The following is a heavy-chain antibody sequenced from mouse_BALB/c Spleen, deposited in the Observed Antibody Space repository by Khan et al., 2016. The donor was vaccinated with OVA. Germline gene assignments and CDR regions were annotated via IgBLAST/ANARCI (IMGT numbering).Heavy chain of an antibody. Sequence: QIQLVQSGPELKKPGETVKISCKASGYTFTNFGMNWVKQAPGKGLEWMGWINTHTGEPIYADDFKGRFAFSLETSASTAYLQINNLKNEDTATYEYARAPYCSYTLGYWGQGTSVTVSS. J-gene: IGHJ4*01. D-gene: IGHD2-12*01. V-gene: IGHV9-3-1*01. CDR1: GYTFTNFG. CDR2: INTHTGEP. CDR3: ARAPYCSYTLGY.